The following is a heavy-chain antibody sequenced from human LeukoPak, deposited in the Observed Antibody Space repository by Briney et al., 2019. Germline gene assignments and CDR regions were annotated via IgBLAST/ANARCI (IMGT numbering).Heavy chain of an antibody. CDR1: GYTFTSYY. CDR3: ARTYGGNSDFDY. V-gene: IGHV1-46*01. D-gene: IGHD4-23*01. CDR2: INRSGGGT. J-gene: IGHJ4*02. Sequence: ASVKVSCKASGYTFTSYYMHWVRQAPGQGLEWIGIINRSGGGTSYAQKFQGRVTMTRDTSTSTVYMELSSLRSDDTAVYYCARTYGGNSDFDYWGQGTLVTVSS.